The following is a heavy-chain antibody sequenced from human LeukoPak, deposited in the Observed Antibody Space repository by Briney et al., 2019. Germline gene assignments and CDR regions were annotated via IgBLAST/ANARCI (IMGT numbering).Heavy chain of an antibody. CDR3: ARLQGSDGYNFEY. Sequence: PSETLSLTCTVSGGSISSYFYIWVRQPPGKGLEWIGYIYYSGNTNSNPSLKSRVTISVDKSKNQFSLKLSSVTAADTAVYYCARLQGSDGYNFEYWGQGTLVTVSS. D-gene: IGHD5-24*01. CDR1: GGSISSYF. J-gene: IGHJ4*02. CDR2: IYYSGNT. V-gene: IGHV4-59*12.